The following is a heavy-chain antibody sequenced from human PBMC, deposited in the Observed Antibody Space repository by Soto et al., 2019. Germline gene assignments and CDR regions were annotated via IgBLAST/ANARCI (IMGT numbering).Heavy chain of an antibody. Sequence: SETLSLTCTVSGGSISSYYWSWIRQPPGKGLEWIGYIYYSGSTNYNPSLKSRVTISVDTSKNQFSLKLSSVTAADTAVYYCARRPEPADHPFAIWGQGTMVTVSS. D-gene: IGHD2-2*01. V-gene: IGHV4-59*08. CDR1: GGSISSYY. J-gene: IGHJ3*02. CDR2: IYYSGST. CDR3: ARRPEPADHPFAI.